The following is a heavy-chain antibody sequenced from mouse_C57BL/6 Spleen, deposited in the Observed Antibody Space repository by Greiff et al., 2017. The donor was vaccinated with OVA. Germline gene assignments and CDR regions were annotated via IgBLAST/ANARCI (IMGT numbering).Heavy chain of an antibody. Sequence: EVQLVESGGDLVKPGGSLTLSCAASGFTFSSYGMSWVRQTPDKRLEWVATISSGGSYTYYPDSVKGRFTISRDNAKNTLYLQMSSLKSEDTAMYYCARHRGDYYGSSPFDYWGQGTTLTVSS. V-gene: IGHV5-6*01. CDR2: ISSGGSYT. CDR3: ARHRGDYYGSSPFDY. D-gene: IGHD1-1*01. CDR1: GFTFSSYG. J-gene: IGHJ2*01.